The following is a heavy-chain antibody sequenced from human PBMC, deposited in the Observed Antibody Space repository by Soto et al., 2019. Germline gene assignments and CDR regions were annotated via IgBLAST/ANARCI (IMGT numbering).Heavy chain of an antibody. Sequence: QVQLQESGPGLVKPSETLSLTCTVSGGSVSSGSYYWSWIRQPPGKGLEWIGYIYYSGSTNYNPSLKRRVTISVDTSKNQFSLKLSSVTAADTAVYYCARDVHDGDNYYYYGMDVWGQGTTVTVSS. J-gene: IGHJ6*02. CDR1: GGSVSSGSYY. V-gene: IGHV4-61*01. D-gene: IGHD7-27*01. CDR3: ARDVHDGDNYYYYGMDV. CDR2: IYYSGST.